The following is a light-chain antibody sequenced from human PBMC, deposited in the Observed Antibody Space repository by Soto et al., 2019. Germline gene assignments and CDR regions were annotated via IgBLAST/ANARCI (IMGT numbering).Light chain of an antibody. CDR2: GAY. J-gene: IGKJ5*01. V-gene: IGKV1-27*01. CDR3: QQYNNWPIT. CDR1: QVIGNY. Sequence: DIQMTQSPSSLSASVGDRVTITCRASQVIGNYLAWYQQKPGKVPKLLIYGAYTLQSGVPSRFSGSGSGTEFTLTISSLQSEDFAVYYCQQYNNWPITFGQGTRLEIK.